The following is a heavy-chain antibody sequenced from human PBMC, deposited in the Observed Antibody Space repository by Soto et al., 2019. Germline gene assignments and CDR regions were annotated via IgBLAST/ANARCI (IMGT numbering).Heavy chain of an antibody. CDR1: GFTFSTYS. Sequence: EVRLVESGGGLVQPGGSLRLSCAASGFTFSTYSMNWVRQAPGKGLEWVSYISSSSSTIFYTDSVKGRFTISRDDSKNTLYLQMNSLKIEDTAVYYCTTHLLHTAIDYWGQGTLVTVSS. J-gene: IGHJ4*02. D-gene: IGHD2-2*01. CDR2: ISSSSSTI. CDR3: TTHLLHTAIDY. V-gene: IGHV3-48*01.